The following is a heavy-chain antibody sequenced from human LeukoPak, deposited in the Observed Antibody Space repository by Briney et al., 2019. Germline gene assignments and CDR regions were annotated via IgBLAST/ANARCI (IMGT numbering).Heavy chain of an antibody. CDR2: ISSSSSYI. D-gene: IGHD3-3*01. CDR3: ARATNYDFWSGYYYGMDV. V-gene: IGHV3-21*01. Sequence: GGSLRLSCAASGFTFSSYSMNWVRQAPGKGLEWVSSISSSSSYICYADSVKGRFTISRDNAKNSLYLQMNSLRAEDTAVYYCARATNYDFWSGYYYGMDVWGQGTTVTVSS. CDR1: GFTFSSYS. J-gene: IGHJ6*02.